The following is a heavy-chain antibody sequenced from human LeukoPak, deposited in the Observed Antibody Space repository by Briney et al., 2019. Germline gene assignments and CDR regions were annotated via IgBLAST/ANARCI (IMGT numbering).Heavy chain of an antibody. D-gene: IGHD1-26*01. V-gene: IGHV1-2*02. CDR1: GYTFTGYY. Sequence: ASVKVSCKASGYTFTGYYMHWVRQAPGQGLEWMGWINPNSGGTNYAQKFQGRVTMTRDTSISTAYMELSRLRSDDTAVYYCARVRIVGATAAFDIWGRGPMVTVSS. CDR3: ARVRIVGATAAFDI. J-gene: IGHJ3*02. CDR2: INPNSGGT.